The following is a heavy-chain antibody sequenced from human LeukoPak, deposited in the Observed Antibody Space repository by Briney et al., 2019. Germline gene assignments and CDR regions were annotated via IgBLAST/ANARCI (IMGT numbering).Heavy chain of an antibody. CDR3: ARGATVTTREFDY. J-gene: IGHJ4*02. Sequence: SETLALTCAAYGGSFSGYYWSWIRQPPGKGLEWIGEINHSGSTNYNPSLKSRVTISVDTSKNQFSLKLSSVTAADTAVYYCARGATVTTREFDYWGQGTLVTVSS. V-gene: IGHV4-34*01. D-gene: IGHD4-11*01. CDR2: INHSGST. CDR1: GGSFSGYY.